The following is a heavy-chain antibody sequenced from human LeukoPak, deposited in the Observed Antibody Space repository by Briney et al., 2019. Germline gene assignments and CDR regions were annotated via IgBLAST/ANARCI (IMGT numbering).Heavy chain of an antibody. V-gene: IGHV4-59*01. J-gene: IGHJ4*02. D-gene: IGHD1-26*01. CDR2: IYYSGST. Sequence: SETLSLTCTVSGGSISSYYWSWIRQPPGKGLEWIGYIYYSGSTNYNPSLKSRVTISVDTSKNQFSLKLSSVTAADTAVYYCARDSAYSGSYLEYWGQGTLVTVSS. CDR1: GGSISSYY. CDR3: ARDSAYSGSYLEY.